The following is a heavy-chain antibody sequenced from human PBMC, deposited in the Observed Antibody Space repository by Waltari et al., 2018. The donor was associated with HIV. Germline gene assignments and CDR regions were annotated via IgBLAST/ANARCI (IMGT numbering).Heavy chain of an antibody. D-gene: IGHD3-22*01. Sequence: QVQLQESGPGLVKPSETLSLTCTVSGGSISSYYWSWIRQPAGKGLEWIGRIYTSGSTNYNPSLKSRVTMSVDTSKNQFSLKLSSVTAADTPVYYCARDLYYDSSGYSAFDIWGQGTMVTVSS. CDR1: GGSISSYY. CDR3: ARDLYYDSSGYSAFDI. CDR2: IYTSGST. V-gene: IGHV4-4*07. J-gene: IGHJ3*02.